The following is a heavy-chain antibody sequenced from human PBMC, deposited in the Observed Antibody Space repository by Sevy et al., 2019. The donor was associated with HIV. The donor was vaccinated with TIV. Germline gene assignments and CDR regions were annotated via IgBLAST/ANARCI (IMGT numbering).Heavy chain of an antibody. CDR1: GFPFGSHS. Sequence: GGSLRLSCVGSGFPFGSHSMHWVRQAPGKVLEWVAVISYDGDNKYYADSVKGRFTISRDNSKNTLFLQMSSLRGDDTAVYYCAKDRRRGYSFGLDSWGQGTLVTVSS. V-gene: IGHV3-30*18. J-gene: IGHJ5*01. D-gene: IGHD5-18*01. CDR2: ISYDGDNK. CDR3: AKDRRRGYSFGLDS.